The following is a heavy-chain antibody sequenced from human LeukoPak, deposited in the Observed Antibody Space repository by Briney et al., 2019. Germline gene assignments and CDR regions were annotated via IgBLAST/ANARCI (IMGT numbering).Heavy chain of an antibody. Sequence: SETLSLTCAVYGGSFSGYYWSWIRQPPGKGLEWIGEINHSGSINYSPSLKSRVTISVDTSKNQFSLKLNSVTAADTAVYYCARRNGDYVNDYWGQGTLVTVSS. J-gene: IGHJ4*02. D-gene: IGHD4-17*01. CDR3: ARRNGDYVNDY. V-gene: IGHV4-34*01. CDR2: INHSGSI. CDR1: GGSFSGYY.